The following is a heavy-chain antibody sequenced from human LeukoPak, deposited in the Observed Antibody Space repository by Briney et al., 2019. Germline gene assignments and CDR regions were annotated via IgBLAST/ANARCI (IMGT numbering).Heavy chain of an antibody. D-gene: IGHD1-20*01. Sequence: ASVKVSCKASGYTFTDFYMHWVRQAPGQGLEWMGWINPNSGGTNYAQKFQGRVTMTRDTSISTAYMELSRLRSDDTAVYYCARGDNSDDPYFDYWGQGTLVTVSS. CDR1: GYTFTDFY. CDR3: ARGDNSDDPYFDY. J-gene: IGHJ4*02. V-gene: IGHV1-2*02. CDR2: INPNSGGT.